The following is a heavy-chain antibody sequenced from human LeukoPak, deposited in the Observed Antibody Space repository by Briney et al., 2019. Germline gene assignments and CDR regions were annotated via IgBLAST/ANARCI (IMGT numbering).Heavy chain of an antibody. CDR3: AKGKCGSTSCSIDY. V-gene: IGHV3-9*01. CDR1: GFTFDDYV. J-gene: IGHJ4*02. D-gene: IGHD2-2*01. CDR2: ISWNNGGI. Sequence: GGSLRLSCAASGFTFDDYVMHWVRQAPGKGLEWVSGISWNNGGISYADSVKGRFTIARDNAKNSLYLQMNSLRAEDTALYYCAKGKCGSTSCSIDYWGQGTLVTVSS.